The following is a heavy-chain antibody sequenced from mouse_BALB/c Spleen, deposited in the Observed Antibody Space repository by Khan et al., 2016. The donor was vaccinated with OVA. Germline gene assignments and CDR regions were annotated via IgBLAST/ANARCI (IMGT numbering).Heavy chain of an antibody. CDR2: MWGDGTT. J-gene: IGHJ4*01. V-gene: IGHV2-6-1*01. D-gene: IGHD2-10*01. CDR1: GFSLTDYG. Sequence: QVQLKESGPGLVAPSQSLSITCTILGFSLTDYGIHWVRQPPGKGLEWLVLMWGDGTTSYNSALKSRLTISKDNSKSQVFLKMNSLQTDDTAMYFCARQPYYHYNVMDYWGQGTSVTVSS. CDR3: ARQPYYHYNVMDY.